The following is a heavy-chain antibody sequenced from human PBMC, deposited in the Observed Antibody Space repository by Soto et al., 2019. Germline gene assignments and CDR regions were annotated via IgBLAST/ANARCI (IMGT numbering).Heavy chain of an antibody. V-gene: IGHV3-23*01. CDR2: ISGSGGST. CDR3: AKVLQLWSPDSKYIDF. D-gene: IGHD5-18*01. J-gene: IGHJ4*02. Sequence: GGSLRLSCAASGFTFSSYAMSWVRQAPGKGLEWVSAISGSGGSTYYADSVKGRFTISRDNSKNTLYLQMNSLRAEDTAVYYCAKVLQLWSPDSKYIDFRGQATLVTVSS. CDR1: GFTFSSYA.